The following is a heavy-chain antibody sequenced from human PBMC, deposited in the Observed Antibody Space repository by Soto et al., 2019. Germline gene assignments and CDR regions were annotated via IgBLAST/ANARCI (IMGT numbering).Heavy chain of an antibody. D-gene: IGHD3-16*01. V-gene: IGHV1-8*01. CDR3: ARGMGYYCGPDV. CDR1: GYPFTSYD. CDR2: MNPNTGNT. Sequence: VASVKVSCKASGYPFTSYDINWVRQATGQGLEWMGWMNPNTGNTDYAQKFQGRVTMTRSTSISTAYMELSSLRSEDTAVYYCARGMGYYCGPDVWGQGTTVTVSS. J-gene: IGHJ6*02.